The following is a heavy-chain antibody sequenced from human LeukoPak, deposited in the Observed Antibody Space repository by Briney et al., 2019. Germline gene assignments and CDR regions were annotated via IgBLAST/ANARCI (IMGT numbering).Heavy chain of an antibody. CDR1: GFTFSSYA. V-gene: IGHV3-23*01. CDR2: TSGSGSST. CDR3: AKGRYYYDNSDAFEI. Sequence: GGSLRLSCAASGFTFSSYAMSWVRQAPGKGLEWVSTTSGSGSSTYYADSVNGRFTISRDNSKNTLYLQMNSLRAEDTAVYHCAKGRYYYDNSDAFEIWGQGTMVTVSS. J-gene: IGHJ3*02. D-gene: IGHD3-22*01.